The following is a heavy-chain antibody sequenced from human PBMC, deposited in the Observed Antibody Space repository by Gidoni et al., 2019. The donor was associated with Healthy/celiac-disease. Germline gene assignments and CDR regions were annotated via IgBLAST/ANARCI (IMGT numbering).Heavy chain of an antibody. V-gene: IGHV3-23*01. CDR2: ISGSGGST. Sequence: EVQLLESGGGLVQPGGSLRLSCAASGFTFSSYAMSWVRQAPGKGLEWVSAISGSGGSTYYADSVKGRFTISRDNSKNTLYLQMNSLRAEDTAVYYCARQQWLPRTYYGMDVWGQGTTVTVSS. CDR3: ARQQWLPRTYYGMDV. CDR1: GFTFSSYA. D-gene: IGHD6-19*01. J-gene: IGHJ6*02.